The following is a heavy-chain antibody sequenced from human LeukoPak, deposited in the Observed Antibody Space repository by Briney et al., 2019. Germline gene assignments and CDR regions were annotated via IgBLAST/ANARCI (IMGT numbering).Heavy chain of an antibody. CDR3: AKAPYLSTGS. J-gene: IGHJ3*01. CDR1: GGSLRDYY. Sequence: KPSETLSLTCAVYGGSLRDYYWSWIRQPPGKGLEWIGVINHSGSTNYNPSLKSRVTISLDTSKNQFSLKLTSVTAADTAVYYCAKAPYLSTGSWGQGILVAVSS. V-gene: IGHV4-34*01. D-gene: IGHD3-22*01. CDR2: INHSGST.